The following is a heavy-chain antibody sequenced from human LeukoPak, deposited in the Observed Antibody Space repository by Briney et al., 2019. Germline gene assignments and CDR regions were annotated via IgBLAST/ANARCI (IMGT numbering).Heavy chain of an antibody. D-gene: IGHD3-22*01. Sequence: GGSLRLSCAASGFTFSIYAMSWVRQAPGKGLEWVSAISGSGGSTYYADSVKGRFTISRDNSKNTLYLQMNSLRAEDTAVYYCAKEGYYDSSGYYLDYWGQGTLVTVSS. V-gene: IGHV3-23*01. CDR3: AKEGYYDSSGYYLDY. CDR2: ISGSGGST. CDR1: GFTFSIYA. J-gene: IGHJ4*02.